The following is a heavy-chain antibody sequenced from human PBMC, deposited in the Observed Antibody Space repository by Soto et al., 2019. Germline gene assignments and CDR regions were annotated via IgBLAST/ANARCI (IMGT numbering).Heavy chain of an antibody. Sequence: LQLQESGPGLVKPSETLSLTCTVSGGSISSSSYYWGWIRQPPGKGLEWVSYISSGSNTIYYADSVKGRFTISRDNAKNSLYLQMNSLRDEDTAVYYCARVGYSSPFDYWGQGTLLTVSS. D-gene: IGHD5-18*01. J-gene: IGHJ4*02. CDR2: ISSGSNTI. CDR1: GGSISSSS. CDR3: ARVGYSSPFDY. V-gene: IGHV3-48*02.